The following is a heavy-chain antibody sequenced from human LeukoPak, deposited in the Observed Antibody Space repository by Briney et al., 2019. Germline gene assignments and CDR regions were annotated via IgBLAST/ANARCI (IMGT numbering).Heavy chain of an antibody. CDR1: GFTFDDYA. V-gene: IGHV3-43*02. J-gene: IGHJ1*01. D-gene: IGHD1-14*01. CDR2: ICGDGSCT. Sequence: GGSLRLSCAASGFTFDDYAMHWVRQAPGKGLEWVSLICGDGSCTYYADSVKGRFTISRDNSKNFLYLQINSLRTEDTALYYCVKDRTEYFHDWGQGTLVTVSS. CDR3: VKDRTEYFHD.